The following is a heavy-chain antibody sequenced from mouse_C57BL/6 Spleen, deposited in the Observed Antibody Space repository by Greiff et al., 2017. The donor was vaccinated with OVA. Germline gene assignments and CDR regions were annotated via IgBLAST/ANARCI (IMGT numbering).Heavy chain of an antibody. D-gene: IGHD4-1*01. J-gene: IGHJ1*03. CDR2: ISSGGEYI. Sequence: EVHLVESGEGLVKPGGSLKLSCAASGFTFSSYAMSWVRQTPEKRLEWVAYISSGGEYIYYADTVKGRFTISRDNARNTLYLQMSSLKSEDTAMYYCTRQSGTYWYFDVWGTGTTVTVSS. V-gene: IGHV5-9-1*02. CDR3: TRQSGTYWYFDV. CDR1: GFTFSSYA.